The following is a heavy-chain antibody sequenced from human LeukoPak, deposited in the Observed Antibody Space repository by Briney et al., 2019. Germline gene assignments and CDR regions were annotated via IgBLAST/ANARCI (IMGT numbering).Heavy chain of an antibody. V-gene: IGHV3-7*04. CDR1: GFTFRHYW. Sequence: GGSLRLPCAASGFTFRHYWMNWVRQASGKGLEWVANIKPDGSEKRYADSVKGRFTIRRDNAENSLYLQMNSLRAEDTAVYYCARVVGTDEGADYWGQGTLVTVSS. CDR3: ARVVGTDEGADY. CDR2: IKPDGSEK. D-gene: IGHD1-7*01. J-gene: IGHJ4*02.